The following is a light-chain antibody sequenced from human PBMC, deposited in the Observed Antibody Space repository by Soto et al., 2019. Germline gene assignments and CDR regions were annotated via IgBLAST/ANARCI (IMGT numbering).Light chain of an antibody. V-gene: IGKV1-9*01. J-gene: IGKJ1*01. CDR1: QDISSY. Sequence: DIQLTQSPSFLSASVGDRVTITCRASQDISSYLAWYQQKPGKAPKLLIYGASTLQSGVPSRFSGSESRTEFTLTISSLQPEDFATYYCQQLSSYPRTFGQGTKVEVK. CDR3: QQLSSYPRT. CDR2: GAS.